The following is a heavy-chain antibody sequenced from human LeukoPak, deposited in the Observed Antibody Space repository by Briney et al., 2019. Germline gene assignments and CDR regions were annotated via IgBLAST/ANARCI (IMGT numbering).Heavy chain of an antibody. V-gene: IGHV1-69*02. D-gene: IGHD2-2*01. CDR2: IIPILGIA. Sequence: ASVKVSCKASGGTFSSYTISWVRQAPGQGLEWMGRIIPILGIANYAQKFQGRVTITADKSTSTAYMELSSLRSGDTAVYYCAPSVVVPAASFVYWVQGTLVTVSS. CDR1: GGTFSSYT. J-gene: IGHJ4*02. CDR3: APSVVVPAASFVY.